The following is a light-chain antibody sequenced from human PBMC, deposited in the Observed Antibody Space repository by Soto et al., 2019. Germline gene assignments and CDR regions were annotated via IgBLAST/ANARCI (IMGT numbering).Light chain of an antibody. J-gene: IGLJ1*01. V-gene: IGLV2-14*01. CDR3: SSYTSSSTSHV. CDR1: SSDVGGYNY. Sequence: HSVLTQPASVSGSPGQSITISCTGTSSDVGGYNYVSWYQQHPGKAPKLMIYDVSNRPSGVSNRFSGSKSGNTASLTISGLQAEDEADYYCSSYTSSSTSHVFGYGTKLTVL. CDR2: DVS.